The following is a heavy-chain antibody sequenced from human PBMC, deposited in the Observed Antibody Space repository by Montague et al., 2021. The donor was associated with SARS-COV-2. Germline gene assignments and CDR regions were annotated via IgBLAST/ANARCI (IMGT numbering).Heavy chain of an antibody. J-gene: IGHJ4*02. CDR1: GGPISSSTYY. CDR3: ATQEDPSGWIPGPFDF. Sequence: SETLSLTCTVSGGPISSSTYYWAWIRQPSGKGLEWIGSMYYRGSTYYNPSLKSRVFISVDTTKKQLSLTLTSVTAADTAVYYCATQEDPSGWIPGPFDFWGQGTLLSVSS. V-gene: IGHV4-39*01. D-gene: IGHD6-19*01. CDR2: MYYRGST.